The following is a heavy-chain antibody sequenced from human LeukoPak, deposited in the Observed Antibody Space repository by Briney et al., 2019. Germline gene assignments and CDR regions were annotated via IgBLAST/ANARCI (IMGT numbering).Heavy chain of an antibody. V-gene: IGHV4-59*01. CDR2: INYSGTT. CDR3: ARGAGWYDY. J-gene: IGHJ4*02. CDR1: DDSISNYY. Sequence: SETLSLTCNVSDDSISNYYGSWIRQPPGEGLEWMGYINYSGTTKYNPSLKSRVTISLDTSKNQFSLKLSSVTAADTAVYYCARGAGWYDYWGQGTLVTVSS. D-gene: IGHD6-19*01.